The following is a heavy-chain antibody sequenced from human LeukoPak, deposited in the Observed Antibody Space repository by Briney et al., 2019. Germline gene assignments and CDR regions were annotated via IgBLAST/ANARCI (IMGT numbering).Heavy chain of an antibody. J-gene: IGHJ4*02. D-gene: IGHD6-13*01. CDR3: ARDHRYSSSWFDY. V-gene: IGHV1-69*06. CDR1: GGTFSSYA. CDR2: IIPIFGTA. Sequence: VASVKVSCKASGGTFSSYAISWVRQAPGQGLEWMGGIIPIFGTANYAQKFQGRVTITADKSTSTAYMELSSLRSEDTAVYYCARDHRYSSSWFDYWGQGTLVTVSS.